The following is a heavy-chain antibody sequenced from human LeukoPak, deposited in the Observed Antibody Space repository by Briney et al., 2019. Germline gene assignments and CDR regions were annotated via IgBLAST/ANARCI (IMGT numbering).Heavy chain of an antibody. D-gene: IGHD3-22*01. V-gene: IGHV4-61*08. CDR2: IYDSGST. J-gene: IGHJ4*02. Sequence: SETLSLTCSVSGASVSSGGYYWTWIRQPPGKGLEWIGYIYDSGSTNYNPSPKSRVIISVDTSKNQLSLKLSSLTAADTAVYYCARPWGSGYSMYLDLWGQGALVTVSS. CDR1: GASVSSGGYY. CDR3: ARPWGSGYSMYLDL.